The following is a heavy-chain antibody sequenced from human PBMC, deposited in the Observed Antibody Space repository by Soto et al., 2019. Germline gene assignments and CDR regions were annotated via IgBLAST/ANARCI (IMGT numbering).Heavy chain of an antibody. CDR2: ISGSGGST. Sequence: GGSLRLSCAASGFTFSSYWMHWVRQAPGKGLEWVSAISGSGGSTYYADSVKGRFTISRDNSKNTLYLQMNSLRAEDTAVYYCAKGLLWFGESPGAFDYWGQGTLVTVSS. J-gene: IGHJ4*02. D-gene: IGHD3-10*01. V-gene: IGHV3-23*01. CDR3: AKGLLWFGESPGAFDY. CDR1: GFTFSSYW.